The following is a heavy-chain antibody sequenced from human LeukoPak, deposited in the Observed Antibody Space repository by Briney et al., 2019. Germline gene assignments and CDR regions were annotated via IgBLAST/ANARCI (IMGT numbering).Heavy chain of an antibody. CDR1: GGTFSSYA. V-gene: IGHV1-69*05. D-gene: IGHD5-24*01. CDR2: IIPIFGTA. Sequence: ASVKVSCKASGGTFSSYAISWVRQAPGQGLEWMGGIIPIFGTANYAQKFQGRVTMTRDTSTSTVYMELSSLRSEDTAVYYCARDGRWLAYNWFDPWGQGTLVTVSS. CDR3: ARDGRWLAYNWFDP. J-gene: IGHJ5*02.